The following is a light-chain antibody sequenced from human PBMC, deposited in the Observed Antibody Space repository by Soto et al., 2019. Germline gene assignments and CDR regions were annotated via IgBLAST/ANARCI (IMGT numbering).Light chain of an antibody. V-gene: IGLV2-18*02. J-gene: IGLJ2*01. Sequence: QSVLTQPPSVSGSPGQSVTISCIGTSSDVGTYDRVSWYQAPPGTAPKLIIYEVHYRPSGVPDRFSGSKSDNTASLTISGLQAEDEADYYCSSYAASTTLLFGGGTQLTVL. CDR2: EVH. CDR3: SSYAASTTLL. CDR1: SSDVGTYDR.